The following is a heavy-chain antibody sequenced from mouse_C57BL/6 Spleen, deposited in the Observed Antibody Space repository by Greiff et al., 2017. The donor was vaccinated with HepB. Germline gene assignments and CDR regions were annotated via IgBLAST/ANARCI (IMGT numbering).Heavy chain of an antibody. CDR2: IDPETGGT. CDR1: GYTFTDYE. Sequence: QVQLQQSGAELVRPGASVTLSCKASGYTFTDYEMHWVKQTPVHGLEWIGAIDPETGGTAYNQKFKGKAILTADKSSSTAYMELRSLTSEDSAVYYCTRSGYGNYGYFEVWGTGTTVTVSS. D-gene: IGHD2-1*01. J-gene: IGHJ1*03. V-gene: IGHV1-15*01. CDR3: TRSGYGNYGYFEV.